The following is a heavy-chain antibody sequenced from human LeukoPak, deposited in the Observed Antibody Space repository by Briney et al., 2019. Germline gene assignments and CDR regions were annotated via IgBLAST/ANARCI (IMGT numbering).Heavy chain of an antibody. D-gene: IGHD1-7*01. J-gene: IGHJ6*03. CDR2: ISAYNGNT. CDR1: GYTFTSYG. V-gene: IGHV1-18*01. CDR3: ARRAWNYGLGNYYYYMDV. Sequence: ASVKVSCKASGYTFTSYGISWVRQAPGQGLEWMGWISAYNGNTNYAQKFQGRVTMTGNTSISTAYMELSSLRSEDTAVYYCARRAWNYGLGNYYYYMDVWGKGTTVTVSS.